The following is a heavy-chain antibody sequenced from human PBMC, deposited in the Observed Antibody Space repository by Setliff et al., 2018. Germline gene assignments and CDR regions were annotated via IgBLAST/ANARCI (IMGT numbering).Heavy chain of an antibody. V-gene: IGHV3-15*01. CDR2: SKGQSDDGAT. Sequence: GGSLRLSCTASGFTFNKAWMSWVRQAPGKGLEWVGRSKGQSDDGATDYSAPVEGRFTLSRDDSKNELYLQMNTLKVDDTAVYYCASEAPERPGVALDFWGPGTMVTVSS. J-gene: IGHJ3*01. CDR3: ASEAPERPGVALDF. CDR1: GFTFNKAW.